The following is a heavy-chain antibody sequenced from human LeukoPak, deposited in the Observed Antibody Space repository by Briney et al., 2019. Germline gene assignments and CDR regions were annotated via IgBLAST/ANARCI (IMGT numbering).Heavy chain of an antibody. Sequence: SETLSLTCTVSGDSIKNYYWIWIRQSPGKGLEWVGYIYYSGSTYYNPSLKSRVTMSVDTSKNQSSLKLNSVTAADTAVYYCARAGYCSSTSCQWVPLVWGQGTTVTVSS. D-gene: IGHD2-2*03. V-gene: IGHV4-59*01. CDR1: GDSIKNYY. CDR2: IYYSGST. CDR3: ARAGYCSSTSCQWVPLV. J-gene: IGHJ6*02.